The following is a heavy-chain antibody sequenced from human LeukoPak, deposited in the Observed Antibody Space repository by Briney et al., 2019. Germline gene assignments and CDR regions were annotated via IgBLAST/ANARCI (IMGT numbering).Heavy chain of an antibody. V-gene: IGHV3-30*01. CDR1: GFTFSSYA. CDR3: ARGPGKDIVVVPAAGGFDY. CDR2: ISYDGSNK. J-gene: IGHJ4*02. D-gene: IGHD2-2*01. Sequence: PGGSLRLSCAASGFTFSSYAMHWVRQAPGKGLEWVAVISYDGSNKYYADSVKGRFTISRDNSKNTLYRQMNSLRAEDTAVYYCARGPGKDIVVVPAAGGFDYWGQGTLVTVSS.